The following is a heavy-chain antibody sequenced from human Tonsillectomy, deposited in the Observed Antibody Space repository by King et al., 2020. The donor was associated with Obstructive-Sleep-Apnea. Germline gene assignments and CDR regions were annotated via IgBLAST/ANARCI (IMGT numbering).Heavy chain of an antibody. CDR1: GFTFNNYW. CDR3: ARELGWRDAFDI. Sequence: QLVQSGGGLVQPGGSLRLSCIASGFTFNNYWMSWVRQAPGKGLEWVASIKEDGSDKYSVDSVKGRFTISRDNAKNSLYLQMNSLRAEDTAVYYCARELGWRDAFDIWGQGTIVTVSS. CDR2: IKEDGSDK. J-gene: IGHJ3*02. D-gene: IGHD2-21*01. V-gene: IGHV3-7*03.